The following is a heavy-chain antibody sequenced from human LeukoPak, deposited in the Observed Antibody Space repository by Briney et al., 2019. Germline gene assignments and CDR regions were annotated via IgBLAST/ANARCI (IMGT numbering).Heavy chain of an antibody. CDR2: IYYSGST. V-gene: IGHV4-39*01. J-gene: IGHJ4*02. CDR3: ARGGIGIQRLDY. Sequence: SETLSLTCTVSGGPISSSSYYWGWIRQPPGKGLEWIGSIYYSGSTYYNPSLKSRVTISVDTSKNQFSLKLSSVTAADTAVYYCARGGIGIQRLDYWGQGTLVTVSS. D-gene: IGHD1-26*01. CDR1: GGPISSSSYY.